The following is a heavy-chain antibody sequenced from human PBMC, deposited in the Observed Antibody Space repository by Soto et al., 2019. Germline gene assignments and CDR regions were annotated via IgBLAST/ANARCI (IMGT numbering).Heavy chain of an antibody. D-gene: IGHD3-22*01. Sequence: QVQLVQSGTEVKRPGASVTVSCKTSGYSFTDFAIHWVRQAPGQRLEWMGWINVRAGNTKFSQQFQGRLTVTRDTSASTVFMELSSLRDDDTAVYFCARDASNYYESSSYPLDQWGQGTLVTVS. J-gene: IGHJ4*02. CDR1: GYSFTDFA. V-gene: IGHV1-3*01. CDR2: INVRAGNT. CDR3: ARDASNYYESSSYPLDQ.